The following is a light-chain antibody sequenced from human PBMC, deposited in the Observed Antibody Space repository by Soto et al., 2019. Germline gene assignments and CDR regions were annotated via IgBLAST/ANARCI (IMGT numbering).Light chain of an antibody. Sequence: QSALTQPRSVSGSPGQSVTISCTGTSSDVGGYNRVSWYQQHPGKAPKLIIYEVTDRPSGVSNRCSGSKSGNTASLTISGLQAEDEAEYYCSSYTNINTRACVFGTGTKVTVL. V-gene: IGLV2-14*01. CDR2: EVT. CDR1: SSDVGGYNR. CDR3: SSYTNINTRACV. J-gene: IGLJ1*01.